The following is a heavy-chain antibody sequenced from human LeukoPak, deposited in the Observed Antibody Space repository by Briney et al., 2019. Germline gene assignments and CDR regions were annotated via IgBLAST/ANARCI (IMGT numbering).Heavy chain of an antibody. J-gene: IGHJ4*02. Sequence: QSGGSLRLSCAASGFTFSDYYMTWIRQAPGKGLEWVSVIYSGGSTYYADSVKGRFTISRDNSKNTLYLQMDSLRAEDAAVYYCAGEWSINHYFDYWGQGTLVTVSS. CDR2: IYSGGST. CDR3: AGEWSINHYFDY. D-gene: IGHD3-3*01. V-gene: IGHV3-66*02. CDR1: GFTFSDYY.